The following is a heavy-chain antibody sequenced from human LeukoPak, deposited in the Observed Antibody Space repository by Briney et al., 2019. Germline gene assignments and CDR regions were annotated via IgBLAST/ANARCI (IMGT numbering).Heavy chain of an antibody. CDR2: INTNTGNP. Sequence: VASVKVSCKASGYTFTRYAMNWVRQAPGQGLKWMGWINTNTGNPTYAQGFTGRFVFSSDTSVSTAYLQISRLKAEDTAVYYCARDLTPRIAVVGGSDWDAFDIWGQGTMVTVSS. CDR3: ARDLTPRIAVVGGSDWDAFDI. CDR1: GYTFTRYA. J-gene: IGHJ3*02. V-gene: IGHV7-4-1*02. D-gene: IGHD6-19*01.